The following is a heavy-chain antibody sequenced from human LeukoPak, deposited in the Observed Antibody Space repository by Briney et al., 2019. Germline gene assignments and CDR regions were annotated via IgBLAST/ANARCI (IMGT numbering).Heavy chain of an antibody. V-gene: IGHV3-23*01. Sequence: GGSLRLSCVASGFTFNNYAMTWVRQAPGKGLEWVSAISGSGYSTYYADSGKGRFTISRDNSKNTLYLQTNSLRAEDTALHFCAQWSRYFDYWGQGTLVTVSS. J-gene: IGHJ4*02. CDR2: ISGSGYST. CDR1: GFTFNNYA. CDR3: AQWSRYFDY. D-gene: IGHD1-26*01.